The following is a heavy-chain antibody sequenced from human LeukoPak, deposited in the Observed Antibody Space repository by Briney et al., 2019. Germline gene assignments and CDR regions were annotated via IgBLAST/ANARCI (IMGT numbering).Heavy chain of an antibody. J-gene: IGHJ5*02. CDR1: GDSVSSYY. V-gene: IGHV4-59*08. D-gene: IGHD2-21*02. Sequence: SETLSLTCTVSGDSVSSYYWGWIRQPPGKGMEWVAYIYYSGITNYNPSLKRRVTISLDTPKNQISLKLSSVTAADTAVYYCARLQVYCGGDCYPRWFDPWGQGTLVTVSS. CDR2: IYYSGIT. CDR3: ARLQVYCGGDCYPRWFDP.